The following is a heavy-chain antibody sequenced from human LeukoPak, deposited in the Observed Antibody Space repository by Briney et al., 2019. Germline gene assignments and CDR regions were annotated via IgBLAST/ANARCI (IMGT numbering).Heavy chain of an antibody. CDR1: GGSFSGYY. CDR3: ARGQGTVTTH. J-gene: IGHJ4*02. V-gene: IGHV4-34*01. D-gene: IGHD4-17*01. Sequence: ASETLSLTCAVPGGSFSGYYWTWIRQPPGKGLEWIGEINHSGNANYNPSLKSRVTISLDMSENHFSLKLTSVTAADTAVYYCARGQGTVTTHWGQGTLVTVSS. CDR2: INHSGNA.